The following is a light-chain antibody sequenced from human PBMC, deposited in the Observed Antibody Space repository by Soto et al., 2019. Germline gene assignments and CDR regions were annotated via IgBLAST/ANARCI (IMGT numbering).Light chain of an antibody. V-gene: IGKV3-20*01. CDR2: GAS. Sequence: VLTQSPDTLSLSPGERATLSCRASERISSNFLAWYQQRPGKAPRLLIYGASTRASGIPDRFSGSGSGTDFALTISRLEPEYFAVFYCQQYGTSPFTFGPGTTVEIK. CDR1: ERISSNF. J-gene: IGKJ3*01. CDR3: QQYGTSPFT.